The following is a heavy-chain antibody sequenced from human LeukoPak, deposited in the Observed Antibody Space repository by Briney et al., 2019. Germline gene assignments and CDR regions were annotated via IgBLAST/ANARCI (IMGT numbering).Heavy chain of an antibody. J-gene: IGHJ6*03. V-gene: IGHV4-39*01. CDR2: IYYSGST. Sequence: SETLSLTCTVSGGSISSSSYYWGWIRQPPGKGLEWIGSIYYSGSTYYNPSLKSRVTISVDTSKNQFSLKLSSVTAADTAVYYCARCGSNSPWAGYYYMDVWGKGTTATVSS. CDR3: ARCGSNSPWAGYYYMDV. D-gene: IGHD2-15*01. CDR1: GGSISSSSYY.